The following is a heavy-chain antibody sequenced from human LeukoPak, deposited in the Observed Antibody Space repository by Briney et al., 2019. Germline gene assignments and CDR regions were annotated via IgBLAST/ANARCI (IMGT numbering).Heavy chain of an antibody. Sequence: ASVKVSCKASGGTFSSYAISWVRQAPGQGLEWMGGIIPIFGTANYAQKFQGRVTITADKSTSTAYMELSSLRSEDTAVYYCARDACSGGSCYPDYWGQGTLVTVSS. CDR2: IIPIFGTA. D-gene: IGHD2-15*01. CDR1: GGTFSSYA. V-gene: IGHV1-69*06. CDR3: ARDACSGGSCYPDY. J-gene: IGHJ4*02.